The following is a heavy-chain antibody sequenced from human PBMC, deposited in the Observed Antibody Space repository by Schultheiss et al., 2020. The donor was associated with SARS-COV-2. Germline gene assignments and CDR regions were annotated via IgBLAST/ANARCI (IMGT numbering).Heavy chain of an antibody. V-gene: IGHV4-34*01. CDR3: ARDQGNRVEPPYYYYYGMDV. CDR1: GGSFSGYY. Sequence: SETLSLTCAVYGGSFSGYYWSWIRQPPGKGLEWIGEINHSGSTNYNPSLKSRVTISVDTSKNQFSLKLSSVTAADTAVYYCARDQGNRVEPPYYYYYGMDVWGQGTTVTVSS. D-gene: IGHD1-1*01. CDR2: INHSGST. J-gene: IGHJ6*02.